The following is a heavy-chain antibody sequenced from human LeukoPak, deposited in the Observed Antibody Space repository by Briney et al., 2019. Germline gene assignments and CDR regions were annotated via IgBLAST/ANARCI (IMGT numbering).Heavy chain of an antibody. CDR3: AREPYSSGPIGY. CDR2: INHSGST. Sequence: SETLSLTCAVYGGSFSGYYWSWIRQPPGKGLEWIGEINHSGSTNYNPSLKSRVTISVDTSKNQFSLKLSSVTAADTAVYYCAREPYSSGPIGYWGQGTLVTVSS. J-gene: IGHJ4*02. D-gene: IGHD6-19*01. CDR1: GGSFSGYY. V-gene: IGHV4-34*01.